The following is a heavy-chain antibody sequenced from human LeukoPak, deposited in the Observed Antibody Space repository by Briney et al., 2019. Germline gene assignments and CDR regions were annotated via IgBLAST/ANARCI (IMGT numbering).Heavy chain of an antibody. CDR2: IYYSGTT. V-gene: IGHV4-39*01. Sequence: SEALSLTCTVSGGSISDSRYYWGWIRQPPGKGLEWIGSIYYSGTTYYNPSLKSRVTISVDTSGIQFSLMLSSVTAADTAVYYCARLTSLVGARGWFGPWGQGTLVTVSS. CDR1: GGSISDSRYY. J-gene: IGHJ5*02. CDR3: ARLTSLVGARGWFGP. D-gene: IGHD1-26*01.